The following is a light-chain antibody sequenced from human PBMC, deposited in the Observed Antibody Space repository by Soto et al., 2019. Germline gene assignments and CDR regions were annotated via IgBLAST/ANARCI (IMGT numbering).Light chain of an antibody. CDR3: QQYGSSPGT. CDR2: GAS. V-gene: IGKV3-20*01. J-gene: IGKJ1*01. CDR1: QSVSSSY. Sequence: EIVLTQSPGTLSLSPGERATLSCMASQSVSSSYLAWYQQKPGQAPRLLIYGASIRATGIPDRFSGGGSGTDFTLTISRLEPEDFAVYYCQQYGSSPGTFGQGTKVEIK.